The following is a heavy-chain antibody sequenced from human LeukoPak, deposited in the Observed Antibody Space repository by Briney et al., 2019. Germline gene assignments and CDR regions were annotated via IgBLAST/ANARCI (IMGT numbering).Heavy chain of an antibody. V-gene: IGHV1-69*04. D-gene: IGHD3-22*01. Sequence: SVKVSCKASGGTFSSYTISWVRQAPGQGLEWMGRIIPILGIANYAQKFQGRVTITADKSTSTAYMELSSLRSEDTAVYYCARDPRYYDSSGYLEEVDYWGQGTLVTVSS. CDR1: GGTFSSYT. CDR3: ARDPRYYDSSGYLEEVDY. J-gene: IGHJ4*02. CDR2: IIPILGIA.